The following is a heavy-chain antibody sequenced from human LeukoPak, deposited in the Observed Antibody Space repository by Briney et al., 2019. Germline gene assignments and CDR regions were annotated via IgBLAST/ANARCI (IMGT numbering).Heavy chain of an antibody. CDR1: GLNFSDSY. J-gene: IGHJ4*02. V-gene: IGHV3-11*04. Sequence: GGSLRLSCAASGLNFSDSYMSWIRQAPGKGLEWVSYISSGGNTIKYADSVKGRFTISRDNARNSLYLQINSLRAEDTAVYYCATASLYFDNWGQGTLVTVSS. CDR3: ATASLYFDN. CDR2: ISSGGNTI.